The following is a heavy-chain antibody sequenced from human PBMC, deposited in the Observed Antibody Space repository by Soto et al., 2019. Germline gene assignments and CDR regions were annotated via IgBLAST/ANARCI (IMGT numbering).Heavy chain of an antibody. V-gene: IGHV1-69*01. D-gene: IGHD3-16*01. CDR2: IFPKFGTT. J-gene: IGHJ6*02. CDR1: GDTDTNYV. CDR3: EAEMTFGKLAVV. Sequence: VQLVQSGAEVKKPGSSVKVSCKASGDTDTNYVISWVRQAPGQGLEWMGGIFPKFGTTYSAQKLQDRLTTTADESTTTLYMQLSSLRLDDTAVYYCEAEMTFGKLAVVWGQGTTVTVS.